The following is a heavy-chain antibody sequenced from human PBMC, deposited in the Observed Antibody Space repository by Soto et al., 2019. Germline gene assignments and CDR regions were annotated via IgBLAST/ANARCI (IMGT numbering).Heavy chain of an antibody. CDR1: GFTFSSYG. V-gene: IGHV3-33*01. Sequence: QVQLVESGGGVVQPGRSLRLSCAASGFTFSSYGMHWVRQAPGKGLEWVAVIWYDGSNKYYADSVKGRFTISRDNSKNTLYLQMNSLRAEDTAVYYWARDYFPASSSSYDYWGQGTLVTVAS. J-gene: IGHJ4*02. CDR2: IWYDGSNK. D-gene: IGHD6-6*01. CDR3: ARDYFPASSSSYDY.